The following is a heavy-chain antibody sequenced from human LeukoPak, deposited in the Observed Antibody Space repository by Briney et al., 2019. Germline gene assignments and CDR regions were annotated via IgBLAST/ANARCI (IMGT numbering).Heavy chain of an antibody. CDR2: INPNSGGT. V-gene: IGHV1-2*02. CDR1: GYTFTGYY. Sequence: GASVKVSCKASGYTFTGYYMHWVRQAPGQGLEWMGWINPNSGGTNYAQKFQGRVTMTRDTSISTAYMELSRLRSDDTAVYYCARGESVVPAADYVKSFDYWGQGTLVTVSS. CDR3: ARGESVVPAADYVKSFDY. J-gene: IGHJ4*02. D-gene: IGHD2-2*01.